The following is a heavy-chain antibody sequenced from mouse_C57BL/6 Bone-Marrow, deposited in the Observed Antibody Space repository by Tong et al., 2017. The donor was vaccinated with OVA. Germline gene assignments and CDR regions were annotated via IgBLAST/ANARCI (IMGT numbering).Heavy chain of an antibody. CDR1: VFNIKDYY. D-gene: IGHD1-1*01. J-gene: IGHJ1*01. CDR2: IDPEDGET. CDR3: FILIHAASTEIYTADIVLQNSDINADV. V-gene: IGHV14-2*01. Sequence: TTSVFNIKDYYMHWVKQRTEQGLEWIGRIDPEDGETKYAPKFQGKATITADTSSNTAYLQLSSMTSEDTDVYYCFILIHAASTEIYTADIVLQNSDINADV.